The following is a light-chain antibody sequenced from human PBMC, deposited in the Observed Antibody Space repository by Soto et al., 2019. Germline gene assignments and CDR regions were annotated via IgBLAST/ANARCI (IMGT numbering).Light chain of an antibody. CDR1: SSDVGGYNL. J-gene: IGLJ7*01. V-gene: IGLV2-23*01. CDR2: EGS. Sequence: QSVLTQPASVSGSPGQSITISCTGTSSDVGGYNLVSWYQQHPGKAPKLMIYEGSKRPSGVSNRFSGSKSGNTASLTISGLQAEDEAAYYCCSYEGSSTAVFGGGTQLTVL. CDR3: CSYEGSSTAV.